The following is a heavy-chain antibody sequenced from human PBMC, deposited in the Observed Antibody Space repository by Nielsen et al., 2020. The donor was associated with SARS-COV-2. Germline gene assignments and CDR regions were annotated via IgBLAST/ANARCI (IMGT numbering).Heavy chain of an antibody. V-gene: IGHV4-31*03. CDR1: GGSISSGGYY. D-gene: IGHD4/OR15-4a*01. Sequence: SETLSLTCTVSGGSISSGGYYWSWIRQHPGKGPEWIGNIYFTGSTHYNPSLKSRLTMSIDTSKNQFSLKLNSVSAADTAVYYCARVGSYGDPEYLDYWGQGALVTVSS. J-gene: IGHJ4*02. CDR3: ARVGSYGDPEYLDY. CDR2: IYFTGST.